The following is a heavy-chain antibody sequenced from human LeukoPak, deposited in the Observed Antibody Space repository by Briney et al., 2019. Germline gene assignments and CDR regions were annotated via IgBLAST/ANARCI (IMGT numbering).Heavy chain of an antibody. V-gene: IGHV1-69*13. CDR3: ARDPNYGDYVRFDP. D-gene: IGHD4-17*01. Sequence: SSVKVSCKASGGTFSSYAISWVRQAPGQGLEWMGGIIPIFGTANYAQKFQGRVTITADESTSTAYMELSSLRSEDTAVYYCARDPNYGDYVRFDPWGQGTLVTVSS. CDR1: GGTFSSYA. J-gene: IGHJ5*02. CDR2: IIPIFGTA.